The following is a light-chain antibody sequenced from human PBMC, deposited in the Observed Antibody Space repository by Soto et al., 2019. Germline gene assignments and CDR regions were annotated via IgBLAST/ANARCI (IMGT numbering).Light chain of an antibody. CDR2: AAA. CDR1: QSISYY. J-gene: IGKJ2*01. V-gene: IGKV1-39*01. CDR3: QQSYSAPRT. Sequence: DIQMTQTPSSLSASVGDRVTITCRASQSISYYLNWYQQKPGKAPKLLIYAAANLRSGVPSRFSGSGSGTDFTLTVSSLQPEDFATYYCQQSYSAPRTFGQGTKLEIK.